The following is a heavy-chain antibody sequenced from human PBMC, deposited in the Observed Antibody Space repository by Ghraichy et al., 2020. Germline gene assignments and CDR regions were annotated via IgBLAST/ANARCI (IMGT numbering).Heavy chain of an antibody. V-gene: IGHV4-39*01. CDR1: GVSISRSGYY. CDR2: IYYSGST. CDR3: ARQRAPVAPFDY. Sequence: SETLSLTCTVSGVSISRSGYYWGWIRQPPGKGLEWIGSIYYSGSTYYNPSLKSRVTISVDTSKNQFSLKLSSVTAADTAAYYCARQRAPVAPFDYWGQGTLVIVPS. J-gene: IGHJ4*02. D-gene: IGHD6-19*01.